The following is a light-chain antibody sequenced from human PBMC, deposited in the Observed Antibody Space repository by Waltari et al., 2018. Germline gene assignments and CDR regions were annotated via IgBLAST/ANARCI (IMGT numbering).Light chain of an antibody. CDR1: QSVSTS. CDR2: SAS. V-gene: IGKV1-39*01. Sequence: DIQMTQSPSSLSASVGDSVSITCRASQSVSTSLNWYQQQAGRAPKLLIYSASSLQSGVPSRFRGRGSGTEFTLTIDSLQPEDFATYYCHQTDSPPETFGQGTKVEV. CDR3: HQTDSPPET. J-gene: IGKJ1*01.